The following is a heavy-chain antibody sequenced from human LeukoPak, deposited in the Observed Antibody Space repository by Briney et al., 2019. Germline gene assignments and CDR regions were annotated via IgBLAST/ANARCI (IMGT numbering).Heavy chain of an antibody. CDR3: ARTCGGDCYFFDY. J-gene: IGHJ4*02. CDR2: ISSSSSYI. CDR1: GFTFSSYS. V-gene: IGHV3-21*01. D-gene: IGHD2-21*02. Sequence: GGSLRLSCAASGFTFSSYSMNWVRQAPGKGLEWVSSISSSSSYIYYADSVKGRFTISRDNAKNSLYLQMNSLRAEDTAVYYCARTCGGDCYFFDYWGQGTLVTVSS.